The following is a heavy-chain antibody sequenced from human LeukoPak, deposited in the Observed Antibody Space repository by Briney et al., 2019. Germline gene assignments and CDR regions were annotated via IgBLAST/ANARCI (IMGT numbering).Heavy chain of an antibody. J-gene: IGHJ4*02. Sequence: SETLSLTCAVSGGSISSGGYSWSWIRQPPGKGLEWIGYIYHSGSTYYNPSLKSRVAISVDRSKNQFSLKLSSVTAADTAVYYCARVNSSGYIFDYWGQGTLVTVSS. CDR1: GGSISSGGYS. V-gene: IGHV4-30-2*01. CDR3: ARVNSSGYIFDY. CDR2: IYHSGST. D-gene: IGHD3-22*01.